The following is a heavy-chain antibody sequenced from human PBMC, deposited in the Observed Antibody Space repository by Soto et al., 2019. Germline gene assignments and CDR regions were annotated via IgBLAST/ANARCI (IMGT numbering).Heavy chain of an antibody. Sequence: ASVKVSCKASGGTFSSYAISWVRQAPGQGLEWMGGIIPIFGTANYAQKFQGRVTITADESTSTAYMELSSLRSEDTAVYYCARGRLFLGSFDYWGQGTMVTVYS. CDR2: IIPIFGTA. CDR1: GGTFSSYA. J-gene: IGHJ4*02. V-gene: IGHV1-69*13. CDR3: ARGRLFLGSFDY. D-gene: IGHD2-21*01.